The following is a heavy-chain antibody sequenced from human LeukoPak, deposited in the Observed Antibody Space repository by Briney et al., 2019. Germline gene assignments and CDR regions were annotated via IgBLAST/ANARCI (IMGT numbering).Heavy chain of an antibody. J-gene: IGHJ4*02. CDR1: GGSISSYY. CDR2: VYYSGST. V-gene: IGHV4-59*08. D-gene: IGHD6-19*01. CDR3: ARSGYSSGWYYVDY. Sequence: SETLSLTCTVSGGSISSYYWTWIRQPPGKGLEWIGYVYYSGSTNYNPSLKSRVTISVDTSKNQFSLKLSSVTAADTAVYYCARSGYSSGWYYVDYWGQGSLVTVSS.